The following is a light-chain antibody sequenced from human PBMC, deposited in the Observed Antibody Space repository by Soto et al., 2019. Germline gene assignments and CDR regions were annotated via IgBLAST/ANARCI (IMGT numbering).Light chain of an antibody. J-gene: IGKJ2*01. CDR2: DAS. Sequence: EIVLTQSPGTLSLSPGERATLTCRASRSVSSTYLAWYQQKPGQAPRLLMYDASSRATGIPDRFSGSGSGTDFTLTISRLEPEDFAVYYCQQFGTSFPYTFGQGTKLDIK. CDR1: RSVSSTY. V-gene: IGKV3-20*01. CDR3: QQFGTSFPYT.